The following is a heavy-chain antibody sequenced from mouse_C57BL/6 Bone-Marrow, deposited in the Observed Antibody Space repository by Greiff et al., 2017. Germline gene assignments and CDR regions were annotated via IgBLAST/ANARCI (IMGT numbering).Heavy chain of an antibody. Sequence: VQLQQSGAELVKPGASVKISCKASGYAFSSYWMNWVKQRPGTGLEWIGQIYPGDGDTNYNGKFTGKATLTADKSSSTAYMQLSSLKSEDSAVYFCAGYKPYWDFDVWGTGTTVTVSS. D-gene: IGHD3-1*01. CDR3: AGYKPYWDFDV. J-gene: IGHJ1*03. CDR2: IYPGDGDT. V-gene: IGHV1-80*01. CDR1: GYAFSSYW.